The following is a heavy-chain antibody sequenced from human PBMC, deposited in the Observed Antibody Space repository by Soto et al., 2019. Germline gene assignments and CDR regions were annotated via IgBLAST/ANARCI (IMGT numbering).Heavy chain of an antibody. CDR1: GFTFSSYA. CDR3: ARGDCIRTRCHTPYYDGMDV. V-gene: IGHV3-30-3*01. CDR2: ISYDGSNK. D-gene: IGHD2-2*02. J-gene: IGHJ6*02. Sequence: QVQLVESGGGVVQPGRSLRLSCAASGFTFSSYAMHWVRQAPGKGLEWVAVISYDGSNKYYADSVKGRFTISRDNSKKTQYLQMNSLRAEDTAVYYCARGDCIRTRCHTPYYDGMDVWGQGTTVTVSS.